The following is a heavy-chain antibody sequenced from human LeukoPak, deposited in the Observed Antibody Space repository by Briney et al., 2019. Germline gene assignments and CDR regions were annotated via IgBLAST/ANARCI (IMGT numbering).Heavy chain of an antibody. Sequence: GASVKVSCKASGYTFTSYAMHWVRQAPGQRLECMGWINAGNGNTEYSQKFQGRVTITRDTSASTAYMELSSLRSDDTAVYYCARDWGAPHTLNFDSWGQGTLVTVSS. D-gene: IGHD1-26*01. J-gene: IGHJ4*02. CDR2: INAGNGNT. CDR1: GYTFTSYA. V-gene: IGHV1-3*01. CDR3: ARDWGAPHTLNFDS.